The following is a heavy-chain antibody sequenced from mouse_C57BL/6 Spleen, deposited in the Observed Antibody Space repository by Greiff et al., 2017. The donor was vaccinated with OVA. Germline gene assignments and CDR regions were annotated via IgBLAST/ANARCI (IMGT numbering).Heavy chain of an antibody. Sequence: EVKLVESGPELVKPGASVKISCKASGYSFTGYYMNWVKQSPEKSLEWIGEINPSTGGTTYNQKFKAKATLTVDKSSSTAYMQLKSLTSEDSAVYYCAREETGYYFDDWGQGTTLTVSS. D-gene: IGHD4-1*01. CDR1: GYSFTGYY. CDR2: INPSTGGT. CDR3: AREETGYYFDD. V-gene: IGHV1-42*01. J-gene: IGHJ2*01.